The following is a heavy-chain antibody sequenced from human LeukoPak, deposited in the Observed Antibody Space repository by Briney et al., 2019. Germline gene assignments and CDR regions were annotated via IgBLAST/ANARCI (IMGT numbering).Heavy chain of an antibody. Sequence: SETLSLTCAVYGGSFSGYYWSWIRQPPGKGLEWIGEINHSGSTNYNPSLKSRVTISVDTSKDQFSLKLSSVTAADTAVYYCARGLGIVGATNALHFDYWGQGTLVTVSS. CDR3: ARGLGIVGATNALHFDY. J-gene: IGHJ4*02. CDR1: GGSFSGYY. CDR2: INHSGST. D-gene: IGHD1-26*01. V-gene: IGHV4-34*01.